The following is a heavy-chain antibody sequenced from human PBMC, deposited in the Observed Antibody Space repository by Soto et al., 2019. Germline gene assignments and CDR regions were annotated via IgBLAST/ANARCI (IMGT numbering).Heavy chain of an antibody. J-gene: IGHJ4*02. V-gene: IGHV4-31*03. CDR2: IFYSGST. D-gene: IGHD1-7*01. CDR3: ARTGTTSAADFDY. Sequence: SETLSLTCTVSGGSISRGGFYWSWIRQHPGKGLDWIGYIFYSGSTYYNPSLKSRVTMSVDTSKKQFSLRLNSVTAADTAVYYCARTGTTSAADFDYWGQGTLVTVSS. CDR1: GGSISRGGFY.